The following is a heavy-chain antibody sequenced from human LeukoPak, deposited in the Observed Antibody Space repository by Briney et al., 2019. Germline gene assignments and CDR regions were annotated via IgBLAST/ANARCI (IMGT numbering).Heavy chain of an antibody. D-gene: IGHD1-26*01. V-gene: IGHV1-3*03. CDR2: INAGDANI. J-gene: IGHJ4*02. CDR1: GYTFTSYA. Sequence: GASVKVSCKTSGYTFTSYAIHWVRQAPGQALEWMGWINAGDANIKYSREFQGRVTITRDTSASTACMELNSLRSEDMAVYYCARSTPGSYTDYWGQGTLVTVSS. CDR3: ARSTPGSYTDY.